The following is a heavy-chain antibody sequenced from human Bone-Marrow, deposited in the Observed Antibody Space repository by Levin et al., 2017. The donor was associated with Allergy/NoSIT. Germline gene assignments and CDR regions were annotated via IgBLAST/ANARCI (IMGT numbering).Heavy chain of an antibody. CDR2: IDWDDDK. V-gene: IGHV2-70*01. CDR1: GFSLSTSGMC. CDR3: ARISPPGDGYNYATRGGNYYYYYGMDV. J-gene: IGHJ6*02. D-gene: IGHD5-24*01. Sequence: SGPTLVKPTQTLTLTCTFSGFSLSTSGMCVSWIRQPPGKALEWLALIDWDDDKYYSTSLKTRLTISKDTSKNQVVLTMTNMDPVDTATYYCARISPPGDGYNYATRGGNYYYYYGMDVWGQGTTVTVSS.